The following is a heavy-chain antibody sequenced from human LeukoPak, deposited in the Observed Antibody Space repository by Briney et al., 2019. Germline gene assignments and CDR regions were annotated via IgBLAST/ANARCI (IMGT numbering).Heavy chain of an antibody. D-gene: IGHD1-26*01. CDR3: ASHSSYGGSSGVDY. Sequence: ASVKVSCKASGYSFISYGISWVRQAPGQGLKWMGWINPYNGNTYFAQTLQDRVSITTDASTSTAYMELRSLKSDDTAVYYCASHSSYGGSSGVDYWGQGTLVTVSS. CDR2: INPYNGNT. J-gene: IGHJ4*02. CDR1: GYSFISYG. V-gene: IGHV1-18*01.